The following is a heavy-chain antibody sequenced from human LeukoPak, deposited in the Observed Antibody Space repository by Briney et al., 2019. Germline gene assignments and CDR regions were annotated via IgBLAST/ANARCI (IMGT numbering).Heavy chain of an antibody. CDR1: GGTFSSYA. V-gene: IGHV1-69*05. Sequence: SVKVSCKASGGTFSSYAISWLPQAPGQGLEWMGGIIPIFGTANYAQKFQGRVTITTDESTSTAYMELSSLKSEATAVYYCARAGSSWSGPTPYFDYWGQGTLVTVSS. D-gene: IGHD6-13*01. CDR3: ARAGSSWSGPTPYFDY. J-gene: IGHJ4*02. CDR2: IIPIFGTA.